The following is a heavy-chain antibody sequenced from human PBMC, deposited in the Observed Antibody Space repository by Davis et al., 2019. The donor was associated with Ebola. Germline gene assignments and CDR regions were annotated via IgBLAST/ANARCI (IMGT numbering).Heavy chain of an antibody. J-gene: IGHJ6*03. CDR3: ARTPPTGTTYYYYYYMDV. Sequence: GESLKISCAASGFTFSDYYMSWIRQAPGKGLEWVSYISSSSSYIYYADSVKGRFTISRDNAKNSLYLQMDSLRAEDTAVFYCARTPPTGTTYYYYYYMDVWGKGTTVTVSS. V-gene: IGHV3-11*06. CDR1: GFTFSDYY. CDR2: ISSSSSYI. D-gene: IGHD1-1*01.